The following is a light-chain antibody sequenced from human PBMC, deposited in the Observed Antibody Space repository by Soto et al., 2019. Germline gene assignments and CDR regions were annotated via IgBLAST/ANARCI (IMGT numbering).Light chain of an antibody. V-gene: IGKV3-20*01. CDR2: GAS. Sequence: EIVLTQSPGILSLSPGERATLSCRASQTVSSIYLGWYQQKPGQAPRLLINGASSRATGIPDRFSGSGSGTDFTLTISRLAPEDFAVYYCQQYATSARLTFCPGTNVDI. J-gene: IGKJ3*01. CDR1: QTVSSIY. CDR3: QQYATSARLT.